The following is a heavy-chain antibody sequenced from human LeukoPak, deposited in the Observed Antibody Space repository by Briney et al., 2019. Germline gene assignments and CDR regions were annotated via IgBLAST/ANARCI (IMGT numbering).Heavy chain of an antibody. V-gene: IGHV3-23*01. J-gene: IGHJ4*02. CDR3: AKVRRIVNCSSTSCYFGYYFDY. Sequence: PGGSLRLSCAASGFTFSSYAMSWVRQAPGKGLEWVSAISGSGGSTYYADSVKGRFTISRDNSKNTLYLQMNSLGAEDTAVYYCAKVRRIVNCSSTSCYFGYYFDYWGQGTLVTVSS. D-gene: IGHD2-2*01. CDR1: GFTFSSYA. CDR2: ISGSGGST.